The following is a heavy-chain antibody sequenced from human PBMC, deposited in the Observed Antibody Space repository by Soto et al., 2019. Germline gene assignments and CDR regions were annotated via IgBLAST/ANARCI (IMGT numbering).Heavy chain of an antibody. J-gene: IGHJ5*02. Sequence: SVKVSCKASGGTFSSYAISWVRQAPGQGLEWMGGIIPIFGTANYAQKFQGRVTITADKSTSTAYMELSSLRSEDTAVYYCASYPYDFWSGYPPKYNWFDPWGQGTLVTVS. CDR1: GGTFSSYA. D-gene: IGHD3-3*01. CDR3: ASYPYDFWSGYPPKYNWFDP. CDR2: IIPIFGTA. V-gene: IGHV1-69*06.